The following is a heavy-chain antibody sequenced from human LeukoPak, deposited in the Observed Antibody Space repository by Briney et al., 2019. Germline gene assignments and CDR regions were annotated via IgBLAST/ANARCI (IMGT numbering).Heavy chain of an antibody. V-gene: IGHV6-1*01. CDR3: ARDPVGGSTIFDY. CDR1: GDSVSSLTAA. J-gene: IGHJ4*02. Sequence: SQTLSLTCVISGDSVSSLTAAWNWIRQSPSRGLEWLGRTYYRSKWSTEYAVSVRSRITISPDTSKNQFSLQLSSVTPEDTAVYYCARDPVGGSTIFDYWGQGTLVTVSS. CDR2: TYYRSKWST. D-gene: IGHD1-26*01.